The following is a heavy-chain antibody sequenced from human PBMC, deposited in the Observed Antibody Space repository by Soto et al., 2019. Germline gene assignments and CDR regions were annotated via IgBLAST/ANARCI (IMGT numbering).Heavy chain of an antibody. CDR3: ARESGWEGYYCYGMDV. CDR1: GGSISSGGYY. D-gene: IGHD6-19*01. Sequence: QVQLQESGPGLVKPSQTLSLTCTVSGGSISSGGYYWSWIRQHPGKGLEWIGYIYYSGSTYYNPSLKSRVTIAVDTSKNQFSLKLSSVTAADTAVYYCARESGWEGYYCYGMDVWGQGTTVTVSS. J-gene: IGHJ6*02. CDR2: IYYSGST. V-gene: IGHV4-31*03.